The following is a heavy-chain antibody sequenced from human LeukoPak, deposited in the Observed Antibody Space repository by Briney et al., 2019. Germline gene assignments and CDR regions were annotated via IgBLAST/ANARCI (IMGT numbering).Heavy chain of an antibody. CDR1: GFTFSSYS. J-gene: IGHJ6*02. V-gene: IGHV3-21*01. Sequence: PGGSLRLSCAASGFTFSSYSMNWVRQAPGKGLEWVSSISSSSSYIYYADSVKGRFTISRDNAKNSLFLQMNSLRDEDTAVYYCARVRRSAKNYYGMDVWGQGSTVTVSS. CDR2: ISSSSSYI. CDR3: ARVRRSAKNYYGMDV.